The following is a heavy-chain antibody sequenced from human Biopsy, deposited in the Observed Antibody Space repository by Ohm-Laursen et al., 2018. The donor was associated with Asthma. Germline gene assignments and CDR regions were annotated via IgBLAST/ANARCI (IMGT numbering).Heavy chain of an antibody. CDR3: ASPTYCSGSSCINNYYYALDV. V-gene: IGHV1-69*13. CDR1: GGTFINYA. J-gene: IGHJ6*02. D-gene: IGHD2-15*01. CDR2: IIPMFGTT. Sequence: SVKVSCKASGGTFINYAISWVRQAPGQGLEWMGGIIPMFGTTNYAQKFQGRVTITADESTSTAYMELSSLRSDDTAVYYCASPTYCSGSSCINNYYYALDVWGQGTTVTVSS.